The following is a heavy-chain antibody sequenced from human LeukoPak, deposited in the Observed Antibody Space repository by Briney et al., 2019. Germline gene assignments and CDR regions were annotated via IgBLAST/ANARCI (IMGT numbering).Heavy chain of an antibody. D-gene: IGHD2-2*01. J-gene: IGHJ4*02. CDR2: IYHSGST. CDR3: ARNAQYCSTTSCYFFDY. CDR1: GYSISSGYY. V-gene: IGHV4-38-2*01. Sequence: PSETLSLTCAVSGYSISSGYYWGWIRQPPGKGLEWIGSIYHSGSTYYNPPLKSRVTISVDTSKNQFSLKLSSVTAADTAVYYCARNAQYCSTTSCYFFDYWGQGTLVTVSS.